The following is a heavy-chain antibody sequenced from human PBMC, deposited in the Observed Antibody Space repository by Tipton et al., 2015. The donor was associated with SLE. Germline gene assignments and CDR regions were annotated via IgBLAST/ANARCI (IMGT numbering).Heavy chain of an antibody. CDR1: GFTFNYYG. CDR2: MWYDGSNK. V-gene: IGHV3-33*01. Sequence: SGFTFNYYGMQWVRQAPGKGLQWVALMWYDGSNKYYADSVKGRFTISRDNSKNTLYLQMNSLRVEDTAVYYCARDIGGCSGGSCYLDWGQGTLVTVSS. CDR3: ARDIGGCSGGSCYLD. J-gene: IGHJ4*02. D-gene: IGHD2-15*01.